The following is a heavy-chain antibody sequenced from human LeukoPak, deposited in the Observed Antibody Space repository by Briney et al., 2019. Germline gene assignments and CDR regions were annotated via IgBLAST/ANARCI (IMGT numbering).Heavy chain of an antibody. CDR2: IKQDGSEK. V-gene: IGHV3-7*01. CDR3: ARSGWYGGDY. J-gene: IGHJ4*02. D-gene: IGHD6-19*01. Sequence: GGSLRLSCAASGFTFSNAWMSWVRQAPGKGLEWVANIKQDGSEKYYVDSVKGRFTISRDNAKNSLYLQMNSLRAEDTAVYYCARSGWYGGDYWGQGTLVTVSS. CDR1: GFTFSNAW.